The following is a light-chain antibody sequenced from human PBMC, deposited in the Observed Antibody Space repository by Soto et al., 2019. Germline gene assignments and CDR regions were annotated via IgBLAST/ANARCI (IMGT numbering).Light chain of an antibody. CDR2: GAF. V-gene: IGKV3-20*01. CDR3: QQYDSSPRT. CDR1: QSISSTY. J-gene: IGKJ1*01. Sequence: EIVLTQSPGTLSLSPGERATLSCRASQSISSTYLTWYHQRPGQAPRLLIYGAFNRATGIPARFSGSGSGTDFTLTISSLEPEDFAVYYCQQYDSSPRTFGQGTKVDIK.